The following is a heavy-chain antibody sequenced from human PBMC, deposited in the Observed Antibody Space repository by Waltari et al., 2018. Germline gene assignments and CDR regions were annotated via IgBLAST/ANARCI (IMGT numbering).Heavy chain of an antibody. V-gene: IGHV4-38-2*01. CDR1: GYSISSGYY. CDR3: ARQRMGPDAFDI. Sequence: QVQLQESGPGLVKPSETLSLTCAVSGYSISSGYYWGWIRQPPGKGLAWIGSIHHSGSTYNNPSLKSRVTISVDTSKNQFSLKLSSVTAADTAVYYCARQRMGPDAFDIWGQGTMVTVSS. D-gene: IGHD2-15*01. J-gene: IGHJ3*02. CDR2: IHHSGST.